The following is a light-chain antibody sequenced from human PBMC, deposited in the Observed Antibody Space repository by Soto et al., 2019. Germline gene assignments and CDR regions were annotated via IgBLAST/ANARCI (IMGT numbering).Light chain of an antibody. Sequence: DIQMTQSPSSLSASVGDRVTITCRASQDIKEYVAWYQQKPAQVPKLLIFAASTLQSGVPSRFSGSGSGTDFTLTIGSLQPEDVATYYCQKYNTVPWAFGQGTKVEI. CDR1: QDIKEY. V-gene: IGKV1-27*01. CDR3: QKYNTVPWA. CDR2: AAS. J-gene: IGKJ1*01.